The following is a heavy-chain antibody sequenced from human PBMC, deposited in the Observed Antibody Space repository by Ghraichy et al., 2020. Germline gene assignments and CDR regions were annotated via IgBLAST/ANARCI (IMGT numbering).Heavy chain of an antibody. CDR3: ARDRPYSSGPYGMDV. J-gene: IGHJ6*02. Sequence: SQTLSLTCAVYGGSFSGYYWSWIRQPPGKGLEWIGEINHSGSTNYNPSLKSRVTISVDTSKNQFSLKLSSVTAADTAVYYCARDRPYSSGPYGMDVWGQGTTVTVSS. V-gene: IGHV4-34*01. D-gene: IGHD6-19*01. CDR2: INHSGST. CDR1: GGSFSGYY.